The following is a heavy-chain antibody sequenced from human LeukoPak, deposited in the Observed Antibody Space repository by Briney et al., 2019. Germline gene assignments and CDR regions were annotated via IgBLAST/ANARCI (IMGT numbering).Heavy chain of an antibody. V-gene: IGHV3-30*02. CDR2: IRYDGSNK. D-gene: IGHD3-3*01. CDR1: GFTFSSYG. CDR3: ANLYDFWSGYPVDY. J-gene: IGHJ4*02. Sequence: GGSLRLSCAASGFTFSSYGMHWVRQAPGKGLEWVAFIRYDGSNKYYADSVKGRFTISRDNSKNTLYLQMNSLRAEDTAVYYCANLYDFWSGYPVDYWGQGTLVTVSS.